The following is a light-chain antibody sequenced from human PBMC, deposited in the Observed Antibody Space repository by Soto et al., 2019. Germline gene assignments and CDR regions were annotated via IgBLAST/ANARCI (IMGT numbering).Light chain of an antibody. CDR3: QQYGSSPRT. J-gene: IGKJ1*01. CDR1: QSVSSSY. Sequence: EIVLTQSPGTLSXXPXXXXXLXXRASQSVSSSYLAWYQQKPGQAPRLLIYGASSRAAGIPDRFSGSGSGTDFTLIISRLEPEDFAVYYCQQYGSSPRTFGQGTKVDI. CDR2: GAS. V-gene: IGKV3-20*01.